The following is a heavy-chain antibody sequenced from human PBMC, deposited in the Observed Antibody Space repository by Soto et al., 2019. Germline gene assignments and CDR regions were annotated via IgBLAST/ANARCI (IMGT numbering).Heavy chain of an antibody. Sequence: EVQLVESGGGLVQPGGSLRLSCAASGFTFSSYSMNWVHQAPGKGLEWVSYISSSSSTIYYADSVKGRFTISRDNAKNSLYLQMNSLRDEDTAVYYCAREAAAGYLNWFDPWGQGTLVTVSS. V-gene: IGHV3-48*02. CDR3: AREAAAGYLNWFDP. CDR1: GFTFSSYS. CDR2: ISSSSSTI. D-gene: IGHD6-13*01. J-gene: IGHJ5*02.